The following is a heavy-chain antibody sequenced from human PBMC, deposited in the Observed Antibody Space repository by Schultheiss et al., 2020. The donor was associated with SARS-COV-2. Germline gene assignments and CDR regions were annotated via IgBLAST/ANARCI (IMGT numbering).Heavy chain of an antibody. CDR3: ASLTGYSSSWYNWFDP. CDR1: GGSISSYY. D-gene: IGHD6-13*01. J-gene: IGHJ5*02. CDR2: IYYSGNT. Sequence: SQTLSLTCTVSGGSISSYYWSWIRQPPGKGLEWIGYIYYSGNTNYNPSLKSRVTISVDTSKNQFSLKLSSVTAADTAVYYCASLTGYSSSWYNWFDPWGQGTLVTVSS. V-gene: IGHV4-59*01.